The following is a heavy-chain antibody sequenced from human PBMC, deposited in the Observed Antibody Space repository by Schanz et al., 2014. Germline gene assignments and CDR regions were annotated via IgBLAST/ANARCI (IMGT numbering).Heavy chain of an antibody. V-gene: IGHV3-33*03. J-gene: IGHJ4*02. Sequence: QAQLMESGGGVVQPGTSLILSCSVSGFSLNTYGIHWFRQPAGKGLEWVAVIWNNGVTKYYADSVRGRFTISRDRFQNTLYLRMSSLRAEDTAVYYCAKDPSHGDYDYYFDYWGQGTLVTDSS. CDR3: AKDPSHGDYDYYFDY. D-gene: IGHD3-22*01. CDR1: GFSLNTYG. CDR2: IWNNGVTK.